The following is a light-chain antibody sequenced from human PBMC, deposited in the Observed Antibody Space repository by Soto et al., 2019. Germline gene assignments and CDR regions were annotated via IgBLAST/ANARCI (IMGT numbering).Light chain of an antibody. Sequence: QSALTQPRSVSGSPGQSVTISCTGSSSDVGGYDFVSWYQQQPGKAPKLMISDVSERPSGVPDRFSGSKSANTASLTISGLQAEDEADYYCCANAGTYSLVFGGGTKLTVL. CDR3: CANAGTYSLV. CDR1: SSDVGGYDF. CDR2: DVS. J-gene: IGLJ3*02. V-gene: IGLV2-11*01.